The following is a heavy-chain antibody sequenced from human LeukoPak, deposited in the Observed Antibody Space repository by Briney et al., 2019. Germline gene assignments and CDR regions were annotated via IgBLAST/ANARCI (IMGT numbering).Heavy chain of an antibody. V-gene: IGHV3-7*03. CDR1: GFTFSSYW. CDR3: AALMTMVRGVTFDY. Sequence: PGGSLRLSCAASGFTFSSYWMSWVRQAPGKGLEWVANIKQDGSEKYYVDSVKGRFTISRDNSKNTLYLQMNSLRAEDTAVYYCAALMTMVRGVTFDYWGQGTLVTVSS. D-gene: IGHD3-10*01. J-gene: IGHJ4*02. CDR2: IKQDGSEK.